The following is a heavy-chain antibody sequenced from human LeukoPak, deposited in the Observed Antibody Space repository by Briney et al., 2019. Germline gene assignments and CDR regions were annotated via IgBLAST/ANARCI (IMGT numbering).Heavy chain of an antibody. Sequence: PSETLSLTCTVSGGSVSSGSYYWSWIRQPPGKGLEWIGYIYYSGSTNYNPSLKSRVTISVDTSKNQFSLKLSSVTAADTAVYYCARESGSYSNAFDIWGQGTMVTVSS. CDR3: ARESGSYSNAFDI. D-gene: IGHD1-26*01. V-gene: IGHV4-61*01. CDR1: GGSVSSGSYY. CDR2: IYYSGST. J-gene: IGHJ3*02.